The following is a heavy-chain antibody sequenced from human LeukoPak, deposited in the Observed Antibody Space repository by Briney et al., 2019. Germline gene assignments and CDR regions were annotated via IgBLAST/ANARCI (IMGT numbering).Heavy chain of an antibody. CDR2: INPNSGGT. CDR3: ARDDYSNYVQGVDY. CDR1: GYTFTSYD. Sequence: GASVKVSCKASGYTFTSYDINWVRQAPGQGLEWMGWINPNSGGTNYAQKFQGRVTMTRDTSISTAYMELSRLRSDDTAVYYCARDDYSNYVQGVDYWGQGTLVTVSS. V-gene: IGHV1-2*02. J-gene: IGHJ4*02. D-gene: IGHD4-11*01.